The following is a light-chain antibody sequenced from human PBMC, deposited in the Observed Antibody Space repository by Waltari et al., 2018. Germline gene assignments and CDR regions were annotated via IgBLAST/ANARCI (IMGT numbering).Light chain of an antibody. CDR2: NNN. CDR1: SSNTGAGYD. V-gene: IGLV1-40*01. J-gene: IGLJ2*01. Sequence: QSVLTQPPSVSGAPGQRVTLSCTGSSSNTGAGYDVHWYQQLPGTAPKLLIYNNNIRPSGVPARFSGSRSGTSASLAITGLQAEDEADYYCQSYDSSLSGVIFGGGTKSTVL. CDR3: QSYDSSLSGVI.